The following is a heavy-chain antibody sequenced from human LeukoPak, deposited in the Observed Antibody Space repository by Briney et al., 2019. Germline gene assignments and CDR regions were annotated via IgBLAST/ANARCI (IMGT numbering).Heavy chain of an antibody. D-gene: IGHD2-15*01. CDR1: GGSISSGGYY. J-gene: IGHJ4*02. CDR3: ASGYCSGGSCYLDY. Sequence: PSETLSLTCTVSGGSISSGGYYWSWIRQHPGKGLEWIGYIYYSGSIYYNPSLKSRVTISVDTSKNQFSLKLSSVTAADTAVYYCASGYCSGGSCYLDYWGQGTLVTVSS. V-gene: IGHV4-31*03. CDR2: IYYSGSI.